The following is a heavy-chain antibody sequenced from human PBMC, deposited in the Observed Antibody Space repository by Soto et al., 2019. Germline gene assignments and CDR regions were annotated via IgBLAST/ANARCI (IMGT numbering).Heavy chain of an antibody. D-gene: IGHD3-3*01. CDR1: GFTFDDHA. J-gene: IGHJ6*02. V-gene: IGHV3-9*01. CDR3: AKDEVGVWSVAEGSSYAYYGMDV. Sequence: EVQLVESGGGMVQPGRSLRLSCVASGFTFDDHAMHWVRRGPGRGLEWVSGISWNSETTDYADSVRGRFTISRDNAKNSLYLQMNSLRVEETAFYYCAKDEVGVWSVAEGSSYAYYGMDVWGQGTTVIVS. CDR2: ISWNSETT.